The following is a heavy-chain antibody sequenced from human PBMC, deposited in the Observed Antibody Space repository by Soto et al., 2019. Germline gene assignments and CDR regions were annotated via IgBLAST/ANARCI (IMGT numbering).Heavy chain of an antibody. V-gene: IGHV3-30-3*01. J-gene: IGHJ4*02. CDR3: ARDPIIAAAGFDY. CDR2: ISYDGSNK. Sequence: GESLKISCAASGFTFSSYAMHWVRQAPGKGLEWVAVISYDGSNKYYADSVKGRFTISRDNSKNTLYLQMNSLRSEDTAVYYCARDPIIAAAGFDYWGQGTLVTVSS. CDR1: GFTFSSYA. D-gene: IGHD6-13*01.